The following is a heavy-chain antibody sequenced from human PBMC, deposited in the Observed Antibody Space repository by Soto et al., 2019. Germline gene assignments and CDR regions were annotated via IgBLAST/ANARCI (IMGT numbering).Heavy chain of an antibody. CDR1: GYTFTSYG. V-gene: IGHV1-18*04. J-gene: IGHJ6*02. CDR3: ARLYHYDILTGYMHYYGMDV. Sequence: GASVKVSFKASGYTFTSYGISWVRQAPGQGLEWMGWISAYNGNTNYAQKLQGRVTMTTDTSTSTAYMELRSLRSDDTAVYYCARLYHYDILTGYMHYYGMDVWGQGTTVTVSS. CDR2: ISAYNGNT. D-gene: IGHD3-9*01.